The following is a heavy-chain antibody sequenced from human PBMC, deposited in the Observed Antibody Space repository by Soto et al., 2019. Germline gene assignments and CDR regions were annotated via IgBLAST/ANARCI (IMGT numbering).Heavy chain of an antibody. V-gene: IGHV4-30-4*01. CDR2: IYYSGST. J-gene: IGHJ2*01. CDR1: GGSISSGDYY. D-gene: IGHD3-3*02. Sequence: QVQLQESGPGLVKPSQTLSLTCTVSGGSISSGDYYWSWIRQPPGKGLEWIGYIYYSGSTYYNPSLKSRVTISVDTSKNQFSLKLSSVTAADTAVYYCARDISHFWSGSNWYFDLWGRGTLVTVSS. CDR3: ARDISHFWSGSNWYFDL.